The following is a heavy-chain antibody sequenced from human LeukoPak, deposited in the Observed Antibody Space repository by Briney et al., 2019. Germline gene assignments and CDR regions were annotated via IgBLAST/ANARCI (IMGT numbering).Heavy chain of an antibody. V-gene: IGHV3-30*04. CDR1: GFTFSSYA. CDR2: ISYDGSNK. Sequence: GGSLRLSCAASGFTFSSYAMHWVRQAPGKGLEWVAVISYDGSNKYYADSVKGRFTISRDNSKNTLYLQMNSLRAEDTAVYSCPRGAKKYYFDYWGRRTLVTVSS. J-gene: IGHJ4*02. CDR3: PRGAKKYYFDY.